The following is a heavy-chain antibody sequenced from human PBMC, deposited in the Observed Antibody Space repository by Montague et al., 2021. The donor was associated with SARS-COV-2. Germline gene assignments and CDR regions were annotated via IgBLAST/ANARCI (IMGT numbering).Heavy chain of an antibody. D-gene: IGHD1-26*01. CDR3: ARGPWEGELLWHDAFDI. CDR2: IKQDGSEK. CDR1: GFTFSSYW. Sequence: SLRLSCAASGFTFSSYWMSWVRQAPGKGLEWVASIKQDGSEKYYVDSVKGRFTISRDNAKNSLYLQMNSLRAEDTAVYYCARGPWEGELLWHDAFDIWGQGTMVTVSS. V-gene: IGHV3-7*04. J-gene: IGHJ3*02.